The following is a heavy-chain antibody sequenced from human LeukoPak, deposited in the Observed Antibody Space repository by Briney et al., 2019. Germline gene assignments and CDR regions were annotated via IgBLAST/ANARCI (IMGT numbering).Heavy chain of an antibody. CDR1: GYTFSGYY. J-gene: IGHJ4*02. D-gene: IGHD1-26*01. Sequence: ASVKLSCKASGYTFSGYYMHWVRQAPGQGLESMGWINSNSGARNYAPKLQGRVTFSRDNSISTAYMELSSLRSDDTAIYYCARGRGGATTGFDHWGQGTLVTVS. CDR2: INSNSGAR. CDR3: ARGRGGATTGFDH. V-gene: IGHV1-2*02.